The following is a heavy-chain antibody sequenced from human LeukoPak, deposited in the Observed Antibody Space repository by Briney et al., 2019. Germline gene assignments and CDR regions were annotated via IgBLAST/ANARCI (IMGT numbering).Heavy chain of an antibody. J-gene: IGHJ5*02. V-gene: IGHV6-1*01. CDR1: GDSVSSNSAA. D-gene: IGHD3-10*01. Sequence: SQTLSLTCAISGDSVSSNSAAWNWIRQSPSRGLEWLGRTYYRSKWSNDYAVSVKDRITITASSSKNQFYLQLNSVTPDDTAVYYCARNPVSVTGENWFGPWGQGTLVTVSS. CDR3: ARNPVSVTGENWFGP. CDR2: TYYRSKWSN.